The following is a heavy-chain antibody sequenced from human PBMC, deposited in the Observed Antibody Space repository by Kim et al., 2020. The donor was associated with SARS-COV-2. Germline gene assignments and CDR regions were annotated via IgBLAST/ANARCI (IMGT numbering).Heavy chain of an antibody. J-gene: IGHJ4*02. Sequence: YYNPSLESRVTISVDTSRNEFSLHLRSVTATDTAVYYCARIATYSLSYFDDWGQGILVAVSS. D-gene: IGHD5-12*01. CDR3: ARIATYSLSYFDD. V-gene: IGHV4-30-4*05.